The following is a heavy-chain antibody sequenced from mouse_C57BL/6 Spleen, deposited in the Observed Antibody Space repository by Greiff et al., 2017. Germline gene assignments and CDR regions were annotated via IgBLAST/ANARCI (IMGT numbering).Heavy chain of an antibody. J-gene: IGHJ3*01. Sequence: QVQLQQSGAELVKPGASVKMSCKASGYTFTSYWITWVKQRPGQGLEWIGDIYPGSGSTNYNEKFQSKATLTVDTSSSTAYMQLSSLTSEDSAVYYCAGVWGYNYDSWFAYWGQGTLVTVSA. CDR3: AGVWGYNYDSWFAY. CDR2: IYPGSGST. CDR1: GYTFTSYW. D-gene: IGHD2-12*01. V-gene: IGHV1-55*01.